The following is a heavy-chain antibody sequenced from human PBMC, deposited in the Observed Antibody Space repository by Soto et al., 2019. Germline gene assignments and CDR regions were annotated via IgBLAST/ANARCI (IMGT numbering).Heavy chain of an antibody. V-gene: IGHV3-30-3*01. Sequence: QVQLVESGGGVVQPGRSLRLSCAASGFTFSSYAMHWVRQAPGKGLEWVSVLSYDGSNKYYADSVKGRFTISRDNSKNTLYLHMNSLRAEDTAVYYCARDGYHIVVVPCFDYWGQGTMVTVSS. CDR2: LSYDGSNK. CDR1: GFTFSSYA. D-gene: IGHD2-21*01. CDR3: ARDGYHIVVVPCFDY. J-gene: IGHJ4*02.